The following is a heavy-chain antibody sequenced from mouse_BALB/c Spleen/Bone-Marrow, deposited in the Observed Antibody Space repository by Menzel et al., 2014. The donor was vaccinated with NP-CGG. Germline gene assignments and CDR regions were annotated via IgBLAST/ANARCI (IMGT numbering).Heavy chain of an antibody. CDR3: ARAAYYRYDEGAWFAY. CDR2: TNPSSGYT. J-gene: IGHJ3*01. D-gene: IGHD2-14*01. V-gene: IGHV1-4*01. CDR1: GYTFTSYT. Sequence: VQLQQSGAELARPGASVKMSCKASGYTFTSYTMHWVKQRPGQGLEWIGYTNPSSGYTNYNQKFKVKATLTADKSSSTAYMQLSSLTSEDSAVYYCARAAYYRYDEGAWFAYWGQGALVTVSA.